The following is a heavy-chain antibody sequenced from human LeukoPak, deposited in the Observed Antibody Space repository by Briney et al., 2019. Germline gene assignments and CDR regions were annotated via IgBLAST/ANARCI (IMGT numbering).Heavy chain of an antibody. V-gene: IGHV1-69*06. Sequence: SVKVSCKASVGTFSSYAISWVRQAPGQGLEWMGRIIPIFGTANYAQKFQGRVTITADKSTSTAYMELSSLRSEDTAVYYCARELGVLRFLEWLPYYFDYWGQGTLVTVSS. J-gene: IGHJ4*02. CDR2: IIPIFGTA. CDR1: VGTFSSYA. CDR3: ARELGVLRFLEWLPYYFDY. D-gene: IGHD3-3*01.